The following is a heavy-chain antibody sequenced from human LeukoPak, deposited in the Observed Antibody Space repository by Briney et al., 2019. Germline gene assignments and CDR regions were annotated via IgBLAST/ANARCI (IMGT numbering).Heavy chain of an antibody. D-gene: IGHD6-6*01. CDR3: ARGPYSSSWGFFDY. J-gene: IGHJ4*02. CDR1: GFTFSSYS. Sequence: PGGSLRLSRAASGFTFSSYSMNWVRQAPGKGLEWVSSISSSSSYIYYADSVKGRFTISRDNAKNSLYLQMNSLRAEDTAVYYCARGPYSSSWGFFDYWGQGTLVTVS. V-gene: IGHV3-21*01. CDR2: ISSSSSYI.